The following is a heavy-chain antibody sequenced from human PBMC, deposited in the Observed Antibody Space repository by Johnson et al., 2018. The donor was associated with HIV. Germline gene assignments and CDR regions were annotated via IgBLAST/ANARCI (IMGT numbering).Heavy chain of an antibody. CDR3: ALSYSLDAFDI. CDR1: GFTFSSYA. CDR2: ISGSGGRT. D-gene: IGHD2-21*01. V-gene: IGHV3-23*04. Sequence: VQLVESGGGVVQPGGSLRLSCAASGFTFSSYAMSWVRQAPGKGMEWVSAISGSGGRTYYADSVKGRFTISRDNSKNTLYLQMNSLKTEDTAVYYCALSYSLDAFDIWGQGTMVTVSS. J-gene: IGHJ3*02.